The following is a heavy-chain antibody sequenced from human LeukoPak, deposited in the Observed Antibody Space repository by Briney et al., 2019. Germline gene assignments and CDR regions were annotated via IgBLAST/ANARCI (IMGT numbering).Heavy chain of an antibody. D-gene: IGHD3-16*01. CDR2: MRHDGSDI. V-gene: IGHV3-30*02. Sequence: GGSLRLSCGASGFIFSHYGFHWVRQAPGKGLEWVAFMRHDGSDISYAESVKGRFTISRDNSKNTVYLQMNSLRVEDTSVYYCARDQDWGSEYWGQGTQVIVSS. J-gene: IGHJ4*02. CDR3: ARDQDWGSEY. CDR1: GFIFSHYG.